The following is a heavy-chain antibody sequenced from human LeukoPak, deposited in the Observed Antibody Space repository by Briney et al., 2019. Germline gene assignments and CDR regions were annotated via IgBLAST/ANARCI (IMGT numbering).Heavy chain of an antibody. V-gene: IGHV3-21*04. CDR2: ISSSSSYI. Sequence: GGSLRLSCAASGFTFSSYGMHWVRQAPGKGLEWVSSISSSSSYIYYADSVKGRFTISRDNSKNTLYLQMNSLRAEDTAVYYCAKKGLRDIVVVVAATSFDYWGQGTLVTVSS. D-gene: IGHD2-15*01. CDR1: GFTFSSYG. CDR3: AKKGLRDIVVVVAATSFDY. J-gene: IGHJ4*02.